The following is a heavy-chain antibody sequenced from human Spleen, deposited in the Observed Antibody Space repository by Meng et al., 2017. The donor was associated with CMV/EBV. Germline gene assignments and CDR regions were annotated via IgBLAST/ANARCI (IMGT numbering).Heavy chain of an antibody. CDR3: ARERRGSSWYPRPVYGMDV. D-gene: IGHD6-13*01. CDR2: IIFMFGTV. CDR1: GGTFSNYV. J-gene: IGHJ6*02. Sequence: SVKVSCKASGGTFSNYVISWVRQAPGQGPEWMGGIIFMFGTVDYAQRFQGRVTITMDESTNTAYMEMSSLRSEDTAVYYCARERRGSSWYPRPVYGMDVWGQGTTVTVSS. V-gene: IGHV1-69*05.